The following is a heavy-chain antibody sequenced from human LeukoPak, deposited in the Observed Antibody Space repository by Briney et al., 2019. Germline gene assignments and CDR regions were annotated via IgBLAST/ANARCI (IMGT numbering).Heavy chain of an antibody. CDR3: ARALSADDLIN. CDR1: GGSVSSSNW. D-gene: IGHD2/OR15-2a*01. Sequence: SETLSLTCAVSGGSVSSSNWWSWVRPPPGKGLEWIGEIYHSGSTNYNPSLKSRVTISVDTSKNQFSLKLSSVTAADTAVYYCARALSADDLINWGQGTLVTVSS. V-gene: IGHV4-4*02. CDR2: IYHSGST. J-gene: IGHJ4*02.